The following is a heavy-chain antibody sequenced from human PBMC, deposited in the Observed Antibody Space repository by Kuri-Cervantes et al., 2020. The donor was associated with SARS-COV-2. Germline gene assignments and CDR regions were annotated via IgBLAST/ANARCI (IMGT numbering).Heavy chain of an antibody. Sequence: ASVKVSCKSSGLTFVNYAMHWVRQAPGQRLEWMGWINAGNGDTKISQKFQGRVTITRDIFADTAYMDLSSLRSEDTAVYDCAMYFYGSGNYHDTLDKWGQGTLVTVSS. D-gene: IGHD3-10*01. V-gene: IGHV1-3*01. CDR2: INAGNGDT. CDR3: AMYFYGSGNYHDTLDK. J-gene: IGHJ4*02. CDR1: GLTFVNYA.